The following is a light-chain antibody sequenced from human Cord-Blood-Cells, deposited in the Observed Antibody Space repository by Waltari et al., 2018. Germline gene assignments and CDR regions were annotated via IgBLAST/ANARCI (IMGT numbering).Light chain of an antibody. CDR1: QSVSSY. J-gene: IGKJ1*01. V-gene: IGKV3-11*01. CDR3: QQRSNWPVT. CDR2: DAS. Sequence: TLSCRASQSVSSYLAWYQQKPGQAPRLLIYDASNRATGIPARFSGSGSGTDFTLTISSLEPEDFAVYYCQQRSNWPVTFGQGTKVEIK.